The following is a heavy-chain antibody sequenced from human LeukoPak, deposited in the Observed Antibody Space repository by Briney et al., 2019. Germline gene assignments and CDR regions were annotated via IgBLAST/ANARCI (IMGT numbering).Heavy chain of an antibody. V-gene: IGHV4-59*08. J-gene: IGHJ5*02. Sequence: SETLSLTCTVSGGSISSYFWSWLRQSPGKGLEWIGYIYYSGSTNYNPSLRSRVTISVDTSKNQFSLKLSSVTAADTAVYYCARHEGDTSGSYMYNWFDPWGQGTLVTVSS. D-gene: IGHD3-22*01. CDR3: ARHEGDTSGSYMYNWFDP. CDR1: GGSISSYF. CDR2: IYYSGST.